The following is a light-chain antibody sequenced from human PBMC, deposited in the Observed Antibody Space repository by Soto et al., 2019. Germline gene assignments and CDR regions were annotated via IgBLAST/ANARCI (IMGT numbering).Light chain of an antibody. CDR1: QSISRW. V-gene: IGKV1-5*01. Sequence: DLQMTQSPSTLSASVGDRVTITCRARQSISRWLAWYPQKPGKAPKLLIYDASSWESGVPSRFSGSVSGTEFTLTIISLQPDDFATYYCQQDNSYSPWTFGQGTKVEIK. CDR3: QQDNSYSPWT. CDR2: DAS. J-gene: IGKJ1*01.